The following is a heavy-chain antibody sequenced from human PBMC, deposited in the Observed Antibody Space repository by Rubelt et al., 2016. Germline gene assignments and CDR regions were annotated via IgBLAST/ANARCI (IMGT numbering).Heavy chain of an antibody. CDR2: INPNSGGT. CDR3: ARDRVVVPSVPGNY. J-gene: IGHJ4*02. CDR1: GYTFAGHY. Sequence: GQLVQSGAEVKKPGASVKVSCKASGYTFAGHYMHWVRQAPGQGLEWMGWINPNSGGTNYAQKFQGRVTMTRDTSISTAYMELSRLRSDDTAVYYCARDRVVVPSVPGNYWCQGTLVTVSS. D-gene: IGHD2-2*01. V-gene: IGHV1-2*02.